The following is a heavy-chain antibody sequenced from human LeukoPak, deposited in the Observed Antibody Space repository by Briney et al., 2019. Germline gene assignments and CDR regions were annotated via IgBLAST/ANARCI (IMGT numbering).Heavy chain of an antibody. D-gene: IGHD6-13*01. Sequence: ASVTVSFKASGYTFTMYYIHWVRQAPGQGGEGVGMINPSEGATTYAQKFQGRVTMTRNTSISTAYMELSSLRSEDTAVYYCARGQRIAAACIAYWGQGTLVTVSS. CDR3: ARGQRIAAACIAY. CDR1: GYTFTMYY. V-gene: IGHV1-46*01. J-gene: IGHJ4*02. CDR2: INPSEGAT.